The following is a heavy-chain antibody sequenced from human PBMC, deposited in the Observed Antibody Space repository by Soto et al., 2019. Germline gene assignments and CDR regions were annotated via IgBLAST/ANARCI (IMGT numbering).Heavy chain of an antibody. CDR1: GFSFISYW. J-gene: IGHJ4*02. CDR3: ARERGGYSSDF. V-gene: IGHV3-74*01. Sequence: EVQLVESGGGLVQPGGSLRLSCAASGFSFISYWMHWLRQVPGKGLVWVSRINGDGDYTNYTDSVKGRFTISRDNAKNTLYLQRISLRAEDTAVYYCARERGGYSSDFWGQGTLVTVSS. CDR2: INGDGDYT. D-gene: IGHD2-15*01.